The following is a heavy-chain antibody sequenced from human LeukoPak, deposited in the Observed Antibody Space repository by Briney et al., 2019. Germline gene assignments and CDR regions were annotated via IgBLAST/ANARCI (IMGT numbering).Heavy chain of an antibody. CDR2: IYSGGST. V-gene: IGHV3-53*01. Sequence: GGSLRLSCAASGFTVSSNYMSWVRQAPGKGLEWVSVIYSGGSTYYADSVKGRFTISRDNSKNTLYLQMNSLRAEDTAVYYCAREDILTGFDYWGQGTLVTVSS. CDR3: AREDILTGFDY. CDR1: GFTVSSNY. J-gene: IGHJ4*02. D-gene: IGHD3-9*01.